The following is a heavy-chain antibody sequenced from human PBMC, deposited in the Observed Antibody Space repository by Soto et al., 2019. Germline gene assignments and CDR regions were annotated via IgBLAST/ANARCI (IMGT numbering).Heavy chain of an antibody. D-gene: IGHD2-2*01. CDR3: ARVIPGAEAWFGP. J-gene: IGHJ5*02. V-gene: IGHV1-18*01. CDR1: GYTFTNYG. Sequence: ASVKVSCKASGYTFTNYGVTWVRQVPGQGLEWMGWISAYTDNPNYAQKFQGRVTMTIDTSTTIAYMDLRSLTSDDTAVYYCARVIPGAEAWFGPWGQGTLVTVSS. CDR2: ISAYTDNP.